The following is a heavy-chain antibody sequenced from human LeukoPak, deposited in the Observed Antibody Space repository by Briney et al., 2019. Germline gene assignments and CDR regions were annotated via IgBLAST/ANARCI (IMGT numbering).Heavy chain of an antibody. J-gene: IGHJ4*02. V-gene: IGHV4-59*12. CDR2: VFYSGSI. Sequence: SETLSLTCIVSGGSISPYYWSWIRQPPGKRLEWIGYVFYSGSINYNPSLKSRVTISVDMSRNQFSLKLNSVTAADTAVYYCARVADGKGYPFDYWGQGTLVTVSS. CDR3: ARVADGKGYPFDY. CDR1: GGSISPYY. D-gene: IGHD5-18*01.